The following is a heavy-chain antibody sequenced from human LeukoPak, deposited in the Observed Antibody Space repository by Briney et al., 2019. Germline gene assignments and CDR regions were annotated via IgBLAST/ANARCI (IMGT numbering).Heavy chain of an antibody. CDR1: GCTFTSYS. V-gene: IGHV1-2*02. J-gene: IGHJ4*02. CDR3: ASVSGRGVDY. Sequence: GASVKVSCKASGCTFTSYSINWVRQAPGQGLEWMGWINPNSGGTNYAQKFQGRVTMTRDTSISTAYMELSRLRSDDTAVYYCASVSGRGVDYWGQGTLVTVSS. D-gene: IGHD6-19*01. CDR2: INPNSGGT.